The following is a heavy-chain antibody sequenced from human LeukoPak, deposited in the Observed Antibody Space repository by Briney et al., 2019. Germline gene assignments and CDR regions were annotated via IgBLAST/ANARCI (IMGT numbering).Heavy chain of an antibody. CDR2: INHSGST. CDR1: GGSLSGYY. D-gene: IGHD2-15*01. CDR3: ARVGHIVVVVAATRWNWFDP. Sequence: PSETLSLTCAVYGGSLSGYYWSWIRQPPGKGLEWIGEINHSGSTNYNPSLKSRVTISVDTSKNQFSLKLSSVTAADTAVYYCARVGHIVVVVAATRWNWFDPWGQGTLVTVSS. V-gene: IGHV4-34*01. J-gene: IGHJ5*02.